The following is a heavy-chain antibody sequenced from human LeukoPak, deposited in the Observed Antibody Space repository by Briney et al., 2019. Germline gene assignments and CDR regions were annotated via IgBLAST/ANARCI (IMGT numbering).Heavy chain of an antibody. J-gene: IGHJ4*02. Sequence: GESLKISCKGSGYNFTTYWIGWVRQMPGKGLEWMGIIYPGDSDTRYSPSFQGQATISADKSISTAYLQWSSLKASDTAMYYCARDNRGCTGDICYSALDDWGQGTLVTVSS. V-gene: IGHV5-51*01. CDR1: GYNFTTYW. D-gene: IGHD2-15*01. CDR2: IYPGDSDT. CDR3: ARDNRGCTGDICYSALDD.